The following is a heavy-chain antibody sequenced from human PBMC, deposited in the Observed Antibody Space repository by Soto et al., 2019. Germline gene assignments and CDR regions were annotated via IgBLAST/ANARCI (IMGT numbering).Heavy chain of an antibody. CDR2: IYWDDDK. D-gene: IGHD6-19*01. CDR3: AHRRRWLEIDDYYYGMDV. Sequence: QITLKESGPTLVKPTQTLTLTCTFSGFSLSTSGVGVGWIRQPPGKALEWLALIYWDDDKRYSPSLKSRLTITKDTSKHQVVLTMTNMDPVDTATYYCAHRRRWLEIDDYYYGMDVWGQGTTVTVSS. J-gene: IGHJ6*02. V-gene: IGHV2-5*02. CDR1: GFSLSTSGVG.